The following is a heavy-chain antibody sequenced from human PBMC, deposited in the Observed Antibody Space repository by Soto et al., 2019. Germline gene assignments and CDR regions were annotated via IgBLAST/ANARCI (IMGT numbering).Heavy chain of an antibody. CDR2: VILSSGNT. Sequence: SVKVSCKASGFTFTSSAMQWVRQARGQRLEWIGTVILSSGNTTYAQKFQGRVAITRDTSTSTLYMELTSLTSDDTAVYYCARGGHVVVVTAALDYWGQGTLVTVSS. D-gene: IGHD2-21*02. V-gene: IGHV1-58*02. CDR3: ARGGHVVVVTAALDY. CDR1: GFTFTSSA. J-gene: IGHJ4*02.